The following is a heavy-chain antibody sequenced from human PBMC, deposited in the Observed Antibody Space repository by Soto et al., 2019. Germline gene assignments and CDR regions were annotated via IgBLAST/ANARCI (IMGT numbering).Heavy chain of an antibody. D-gene: IGHD2-8*02. CDR3: ARDKITGLFDY. CDR1: GGSFSGYY. J-gene: IGHJ4*02. V-gene: IGHV4-34*01. Sequence: PAETLSLTCAVYGGSFSGYYWTWIRQPPGRVLGWSGEVNDIGXTXXXXXXXGXXXXSXDTXXDHXXXXXTXXXXXXTAVYYCARDKITGLFDYWGQGTLVTVX. CDR2: VNDIGXT.